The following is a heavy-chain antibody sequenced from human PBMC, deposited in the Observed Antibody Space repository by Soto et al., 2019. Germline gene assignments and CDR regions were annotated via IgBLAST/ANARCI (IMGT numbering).Heavy chain of an antibody. V-gene: IGHV4-39*01. CDR2: IIYSGNS. D-gene: IGHD5-12*01. CDR3: VRHAQWIIRAY. J-gene: IGHJ4*02. Sequence: QLQLQLSGPGLVKPSETLSLTCNVSGASISSYNYWGWFRQPPGKGLEWIGSIIYSGNSMYNPSLQSRLTLVVDTSKNQFSLQLSSVTAADTAVYYCVRHAQWIIRAYWGQGSLVTVSS. CDR1: GASISSYNY.